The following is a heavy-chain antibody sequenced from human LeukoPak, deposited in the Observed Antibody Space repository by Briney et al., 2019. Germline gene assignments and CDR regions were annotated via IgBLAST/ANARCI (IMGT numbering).Heavy chain of an antibody. J-gene: IGHJ6*03. V-gene: IGHV1-18*01. CDR1: SYSFTSYG. Sequence: GASVKVSCKASSYSFTSYGFSWVRQAPGQGLEWMGWISAYNGNTKYAQKLQGRVTMTTDTSTSTAYMELRSLRSDDTAVYYCARDRPTRVRGDYYYYYYMDVWGKGTTVTISS. CDR3: ARDRPTRVRGDYYYYYYMDV. CDR2: ISAYNGNT. D-gene: IGHD3-10*01.